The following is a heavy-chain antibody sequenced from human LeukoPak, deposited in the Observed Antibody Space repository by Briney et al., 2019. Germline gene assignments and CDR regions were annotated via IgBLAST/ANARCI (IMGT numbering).Heavy chain of an antibody. CDR3: ANHLACGSTSCPSFDY. J-gene: IGHJ4*02. Sequence: GGSLRLSCAASGFTFSDYSMNWVRQAPGKGLEWVSSNSDDSNYIYYADSVKGRFTISRDNAKNSLYLQMNSLRAEDTAVYYCANHLACGSTSCPSFDYWGQGTLVTVSS. V-gene: IGHV3-21*01. CDR2: NSDDSNYI. D-gene: IGHD2-2*01. CDR1: GFTFSDYS.